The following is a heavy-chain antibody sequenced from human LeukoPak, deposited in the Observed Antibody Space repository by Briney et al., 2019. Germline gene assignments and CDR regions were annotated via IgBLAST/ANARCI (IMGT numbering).Heavy chain of an antibody. CDR1: GFTFSSYA. J-gene: IGHJ4*02. D-gene: IGHD3-22*01. CDR2: ISSNGGST. V-gene: IGHV3-64*01. Sequence: GGSLRLSCAASGFTFSSYAMHWVRQAPGKGLEYVSAISSNGGSTYYANSVKGRFTISRDNSKNTLYLQMNSLRAEDTAVYYCAGREYYYDSSGYLVWGQGTLVTVSS. CDR3: AGREYYYDSSGYLV.